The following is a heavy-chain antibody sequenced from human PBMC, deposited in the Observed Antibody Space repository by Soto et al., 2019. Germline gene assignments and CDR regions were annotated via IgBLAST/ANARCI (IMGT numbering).Heavy chain of an antibody. CDR2: INPSGGST. J-gene: IGHJ5*02. CDR1: GYTVTNYY. D-gene: IGHD3-22*01. V-gene: IGHV1-46*01. Sequence: ASVKVSCKASGYTVTNYYMHWVRQAPGQGLEWMGRINPSGGSTNYAQKFQGRVTITADESTSTAYMELSSLRSEDTAVYYCARDRGPSSGYYPYWFDPWGQGTLVTVSS. CDR3: ARDRGPSSGYYPYWFDP.